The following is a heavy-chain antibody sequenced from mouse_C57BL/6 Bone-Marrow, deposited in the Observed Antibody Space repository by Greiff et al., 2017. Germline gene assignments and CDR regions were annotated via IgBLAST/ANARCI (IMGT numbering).Heavy chain of an antibody. J-gene: IGHJ3*01. V-gene: IGHV10-1*01. CDR1: GFSFNTYA. Sequence: EVMLVESGGGLVQPKGSLKLSCAASGFSFNTYAMNWVRQAPGKGLEWVARIRSKSNNYATYYADSVKDRFTISRDDSESMLYLQMNNLKTEDTAMYYCVRQYGNYPAWFAYWGQGTLVTVSA. CDR2: IRSKSNNYAT. D-gene: IGHD2-1*01. CDR3: VRQYGNYPAWFAY.